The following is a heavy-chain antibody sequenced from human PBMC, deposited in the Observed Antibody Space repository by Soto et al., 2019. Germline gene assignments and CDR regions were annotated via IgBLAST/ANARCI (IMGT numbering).Heavy chain of an antibody. CDR2: IYWDDDK. J-gene: IGHJ4*01. V-gene: IGHV2-5*02. D-gene: IGHD1-1*01. CDR1: GFSLSARPVG. Sequence: QITLKESGPTRVKPTQTLTLTCTFSGFSLSARPVGVGWIRQPPGKALERLALIYWDDDKRYSPSLQSRLTITQDHSNNQLVLTNANMDPVDTATYYCAHGADINGNWNRGYFDSWGPGALVTGSS. CDR3: AHGADINGNWNRGYFDS.